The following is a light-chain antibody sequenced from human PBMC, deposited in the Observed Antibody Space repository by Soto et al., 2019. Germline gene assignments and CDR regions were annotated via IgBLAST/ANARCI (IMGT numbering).Light chain of an antibody. CDR2: DVI. J-gene: IGLJ2*01. CDR3: SSYGGNNNVL. CDR1: SSDVGGYNY. Sequence: QSVLTQPASVSGSPGQSITISCTGTSSDVGGYNYVSWYQQYPGKAPKLMIYDVIKRPSGVPDRFSGSKSGNTASLTVSGLQAEDEADYYCSSYGGNNNVLFGGGTKLTV. V-gene: IGLV2-8*01.